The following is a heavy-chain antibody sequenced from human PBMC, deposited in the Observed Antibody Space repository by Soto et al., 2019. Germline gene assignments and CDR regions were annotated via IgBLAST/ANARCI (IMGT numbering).Heavy chain of an antibody. CDR2: MYYNGNT. CDR3: ASLQIYDSRAAPTPIFHP. CDR1: GGSFTSTNYF. J-gene: IGHJ1*01. D-gene: IGHD3-22*01. V-gene: IGHV4-39*01. Sequence: QLQESGPGLVKPSETLSLTCTVSGGSFTSTNYFWGWIRQPPGKGLEWIGYMYYNGNTFYSPYLKSRVTMSVDTAKSQFSLDLSSVTAADTAMYYCASLQIYDSRAAPTPIFHPWGLGAMVTVSS.